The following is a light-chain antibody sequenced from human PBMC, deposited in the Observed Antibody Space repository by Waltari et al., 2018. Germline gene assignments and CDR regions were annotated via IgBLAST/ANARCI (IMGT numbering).Light chain of an antibody. CDR1: SSDVGGYNH. J-gene: IGLJ2*01. Sequence: QSALTQPRSVSGSPGQSVTIPCTGTSSDVGGYNHVYRYQQHPDKAPKLMIYDFSKRPSGVPDRFSGSKSCNTASLTISGLQAEDEAGYYCCSYAGSYTSYVVFGGGTKLTVL. CDR2: DFS. V-gene: IGLV2-11*01. CDR3: CSYAGSYTSYVV.